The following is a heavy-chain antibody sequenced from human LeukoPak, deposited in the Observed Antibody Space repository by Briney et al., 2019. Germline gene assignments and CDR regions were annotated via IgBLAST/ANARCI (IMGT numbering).Heavy chain of an antibody. CDR3: AREVVVPAAMLGSYYYYGMDV. J-gene: IGHJ6*02. CDR2: IYTSGST. CDR1: GGSISSYY. Sequence: SGTLSLTCTVSGGSISSYYWSWIRQPAGKGLEWIGRIYTSGSTNYNPSLKSRVTMSVDTSKNQFSLKLSSVTAADTAVYYCAREVVVPAAMLGSYYYYGMDVWGQGTTVTVSS. V-gene: IGHV4-4*07. D-gene: IGHD2-2*01.